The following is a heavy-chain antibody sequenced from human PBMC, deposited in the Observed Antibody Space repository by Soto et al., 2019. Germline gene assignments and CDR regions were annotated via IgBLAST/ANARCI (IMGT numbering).Heavy chain of an antibody. D-gene: IGHD2-15*01. CDR3: VRGGGGGLFDP. CDR1: GFTFGDSY. CDR2: ISPGSRYP. V-gene: IGHV3-11*06. Sequence: GGSLRLSCAGSGFTFGDSYMSWIRQAPGKGLEWLSYISPGSRYPAYADSVKGRFTSSRDNAKRSLYLQMMSLTAEDTAIYYCVRGGGGGLFDPWGQGTMVTVSS. J-gene: IGHJ5*02.